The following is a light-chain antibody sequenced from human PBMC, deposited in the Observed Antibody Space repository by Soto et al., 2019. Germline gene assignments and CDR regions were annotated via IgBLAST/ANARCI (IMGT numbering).Light chain of an antibody. Sequence: EIVMTQSPSTLSVSPGERATLSCRASQSVASYLAWYQQKPGLPPRLLIYDASTRATGIPDRFSGSGSGTDFTLTISSLQSADFAVYYCQQYSNFPPLYTFGRGTKLEIK. CDR3: QQYSNFPPLYT. J-gene: IGKJ2*01. CDR2: DAS. CDR1: QSVASY. V-gene: IGKV3-15*01.